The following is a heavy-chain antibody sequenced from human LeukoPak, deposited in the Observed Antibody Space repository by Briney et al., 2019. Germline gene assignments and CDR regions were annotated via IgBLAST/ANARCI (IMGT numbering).Heavy chain of an antibody. D-gene: IGHD1-26*01. CDR1: GYTFSSYY. V-gene: IGHV1-46*01. CDR2: INPSGGTT. CDR3: TRELAGSYNDY. J-gene: IGHJ4*02. Sequence: ASVKVSGRASGYTFSSYYMHWVRQAPGQGLEWMGVINPSGGTTTYAQKFQGRVTMTRDTSTSTVYMEVSSLRSEDTAVYYCTRELAGSYNDYWGQGTLVTVSS.